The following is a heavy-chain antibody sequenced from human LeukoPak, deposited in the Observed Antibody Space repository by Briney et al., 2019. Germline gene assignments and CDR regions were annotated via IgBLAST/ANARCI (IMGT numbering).Heavy chain of an antibody. CDR3: ARGDYGYSWFDS. V-gene: IGHV4-59*01. CDR2: IYYSGST. CDR1: GGSISSYY. D-gene: IGHD4-17*01. Sequence: PSETLSLTCTVSGGSISSYYWSWIRQPPGKGLEWIGYIYYSGSTNYNPSLKSRVTISVDTSKNQFSLKLSSVTAADTAVYYCARGDYGYSWFDSWGQGTLVTVSS. J-gene: IGHJ5*01.